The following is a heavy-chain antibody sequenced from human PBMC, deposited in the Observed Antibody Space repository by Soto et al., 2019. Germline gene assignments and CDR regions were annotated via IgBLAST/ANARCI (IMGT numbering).Heavy chain of an antibody. V-gene: IGHV4-39*01. Sequence: PSETLSLTCTVSGGSISSSSYHWGWIRQPPGKGLEWIGGIYYSGSTYYNPSLKSRVTISVDTSKNQFSLKLTSVTAADTAVYYCVIHPQWLVHIVYRGQGVQVTLSS. D-gene: IGHD6-19*01. CDR3: VIHPQWLVHIVY. J-gene: IGHJ4*02. CDR2: IYYSGST. CDR1: GGSISSSSYH.